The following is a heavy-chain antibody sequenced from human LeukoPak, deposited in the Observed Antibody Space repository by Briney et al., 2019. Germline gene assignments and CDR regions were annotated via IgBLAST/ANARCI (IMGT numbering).Heavy chain of an antibody. D-gene: IGHD6-13*01. CDR1: GFTFSSYA. J-gene: IGHJ4*02. V-gene: IGHV3-30-3*01. CDR3: ARDGASYSSTLEYCFDY. Sequence: PGRSLRLSCAASGFTFSSYAMHWVRQAPGKGLEWVAVISYDGSNKYYADSVKGRFTISRDNSKNTLYLQMNSLRAEDTAVYYCARDGASYSSTLEYCFDYWGQGTLVTVSS. CDR2: ISYDGSNK.